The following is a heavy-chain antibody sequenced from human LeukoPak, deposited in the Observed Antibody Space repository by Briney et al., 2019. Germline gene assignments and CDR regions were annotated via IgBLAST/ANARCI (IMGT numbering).Heavy chain of an antibody. V-gene: IGHV3-30*18. Sequence: GRSLRLSCAASGFTFSSYGMHWVRQAPGKGLEWVAVISYDGSNEYYADSVKGRFTISRDNSKNTLYLQMNSLRAEDTAVYYCAKVWLGSGSYWGVDYWGQGTLVTVSS. CDR3: AKVWLGSGSYWGVDY. D-gene: IGHD3-10*01. CDR2: ISYDGSNE. CDR1: GFTFSSYG. J-gene: IGHJ4*02.